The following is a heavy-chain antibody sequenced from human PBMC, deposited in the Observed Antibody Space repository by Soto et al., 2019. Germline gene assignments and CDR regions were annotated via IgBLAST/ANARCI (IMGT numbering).Heavy chain of an antibody. V-gene: IGHV1-69*05. J-gene: IGHJ6*02. D-gene: IGHD6-19*01. Sequence: GASVEVSCKASGGTFSRYAISWVRQAPGQGLEWMGGIIPIFGSTSYAQKFQGRVTMTRDTSTSTVYMELSSLRSEDTAVYYCARDRIAVAGTGGGYYYYGMDVWGQGTTVTVSS. CDR2: IIPIFGST. CDR3: ARDRIAVAGTGGGYYYYGMDV. CDR1: GGTFSRYA.